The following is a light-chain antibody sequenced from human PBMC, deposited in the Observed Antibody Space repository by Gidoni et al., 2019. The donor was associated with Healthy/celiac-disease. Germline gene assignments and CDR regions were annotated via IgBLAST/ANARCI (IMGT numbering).Light chain of an antibody. CDR1: QSVSSN. CDR3: QQYNNWPPWT. CDR2: GAS. Sequence: IVMKQSPATLSVSPGEGATLSCRASQSVSSNLACYQQKPGQAPRLLIYGASTRATGIPARCSGSGSGTEFTLPISSLQSEDFSVYYCQQYNNWPPWTFGQGTKVEIK. J-gene: IGKJ1*01. V-gene: IGKV3-15*01.